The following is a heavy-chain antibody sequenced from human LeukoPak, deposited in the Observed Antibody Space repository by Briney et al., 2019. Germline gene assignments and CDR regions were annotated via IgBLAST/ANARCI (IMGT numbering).Heavy chain of an antibody. CDR1: GFNFRGFSTYS. CDR2: ISSSGNSK. D-gene: IGHD6-19*01. J-gene: IGHJ4*02. CDR3: ARVEFGYASGWYEGDY. Sequence: GGSLRLSCEGFGFNFRGFSTYSMNWVRQAPGKGLEWVSCISSSGNSKFYAESVKGRFTISRDNAKNSLYLQMNSLRAEDTAVYYCARVEFGYASGWYEGDYWGQGTLVTASS. V-gene: IGHV3-21*06.